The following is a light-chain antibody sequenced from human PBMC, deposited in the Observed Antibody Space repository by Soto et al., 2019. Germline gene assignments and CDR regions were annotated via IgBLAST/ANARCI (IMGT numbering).Light chain of an antibody. CDR2: AAS. V-gene: IGKV1-27*01. J-gene: IGKJ4*01. Sequence: DIQLTQSPSSLSSSVGDRVTITCRASQSISNYLAWYQKKPGKAPKLLIYAASTLQSGVPSRFSGSGSGTDFTLTISSLQPEDVATYYCQKYNSAPLTFGRGTKVEIK. CDR3: QKYNSAPLT. CDR1: QSISNY.